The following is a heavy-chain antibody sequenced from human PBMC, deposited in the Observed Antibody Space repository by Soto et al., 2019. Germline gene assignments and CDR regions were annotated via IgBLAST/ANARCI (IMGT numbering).Heavy chain of an antibody. Sequence: EVQLVESGGGLVQPGGSLRLSCVASGFTFSNYWIHWVRQAPGKGLVWVSRINGDGSSTNYADSVKGQFTISRDNAKNTVYLQMTRLRVEYTAVYYCARGARNYYSFDCWGQGTRVTVSS. D-gene: IGHD1-7*01. CDR3: ARGARNYYSFDC. V-gene: IGHV3-74*01. CDR2: INGDGSST. CDR1: GFTFSNYW. J-gene: IGHJ4*02.